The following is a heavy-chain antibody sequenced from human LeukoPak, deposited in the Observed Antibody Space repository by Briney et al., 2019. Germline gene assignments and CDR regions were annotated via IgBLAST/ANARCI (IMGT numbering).Heavy chain of an antibody. CDR1: GDSISSGDYY. V-gene: IGHV4-61*02. Sequence: PSETLSLTCTVSGDSISSGDYYWSWIRQPAGKGLEWIGRISSSGSTNYNPSLKSRVTISVDTSKNQFSLKLSSVTAADTAVYYCARTRRSYSSYYFDYWGQGTLVTVSS. J-gene: IGHJ4*02. CDR3: ARTRRSYSSYYFDY. D-gene: IGHD3-10*01. CDR2: ISSSGST.